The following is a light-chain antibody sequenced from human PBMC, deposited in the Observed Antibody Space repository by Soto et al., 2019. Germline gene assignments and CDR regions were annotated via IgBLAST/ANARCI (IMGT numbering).Light chain of an antibody. CDR2: DAS. J-gene: IGKJ4*01. CDR1: QSVTTF. Sequence: EIVLTQSPATLSLSPGERATLSCRASQSVTTFLAWYQQKPDQAPRLLIYDASTRATGIPARFSGSGSGTDFTLTISSLESEDFAVYYCQQRSNWPPVITFGGGTKVEIK. V-gene: IGKV3-11*01. CDR3: QQRSNWPPVIT.